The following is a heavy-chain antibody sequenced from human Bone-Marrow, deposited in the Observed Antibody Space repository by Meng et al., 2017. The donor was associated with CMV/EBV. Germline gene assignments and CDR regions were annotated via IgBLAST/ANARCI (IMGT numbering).Heavy chain of an antibody. Sequence: GESLKISCAASGFTFSSYWMSWVRQAPGKGLEWVSSISSSSSYMYYADSVKGRFTISRDNAKNSLYLQMNSLRAEDTAVYYCARDFPTGTYDFWSGYFYYYGMDVWGQGTTVTVSS. CDR3: ARDFPTGTYDFWSGYFYYYGMDV. CDR2: ISSSSSYM. D-gene: IGHD3-3*01. CDR1: GFTFSSYW. V-gene: IGHV3-21*01. J-gene: IGHJ6*02.